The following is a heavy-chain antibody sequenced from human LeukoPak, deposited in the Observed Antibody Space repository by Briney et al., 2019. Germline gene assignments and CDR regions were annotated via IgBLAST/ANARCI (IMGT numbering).Heavy chain of an antibody. D-gene: IGHD6-13*01. CDR2: IYYSGST. Sequence: SETLSLTCTVSGGSISSSSYYWGWIRQSPGKAVEWIGSIYYSGSTYYNPSLKSRVTISVDTSKNQFSLKLSSVTAADTAVYYCARVYSSSWYFDLWGRGTLVTVSS. CDR3: ARVYSSSWYFDL. V-gene: IGHV4-39*07. J-gene: IGHJ2*01. CDR1: GGSISSSSYY.